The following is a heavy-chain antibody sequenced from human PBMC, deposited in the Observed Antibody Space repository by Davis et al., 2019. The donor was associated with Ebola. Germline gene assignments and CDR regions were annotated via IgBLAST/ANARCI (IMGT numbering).Heavy chain of an antibody. D-gene: IGHD2-2*02. CDR1: GLTFYREG. CDR2: ISSSSSTI. J-gene: IGHJ4*02. CDR3: AREKHCSSTSCYKAASGWWDY. Sequence: GESLKISCVASGLTFYREGMNWVRQAPGKGLEWVSYISSSSSTIYYADSVKGRFTISRDNAKNSLYLQMNSLRDEDTAVYYCAREKHCSSTSCYKAASGWWDYWGQGTLVTVSS. V-gene: IGHV3-48*02.